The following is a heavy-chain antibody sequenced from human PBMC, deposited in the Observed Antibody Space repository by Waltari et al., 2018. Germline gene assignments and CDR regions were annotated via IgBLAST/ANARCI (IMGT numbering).Heavy chain of an antibody. CDR3: ARGLGYSSSWYRNLNWFDP. J-gene: IGHJ5*02. V-gene: IGHV4-4*02. Sequence: QVQLQESGPGLVKPSGTLSLTCAVSGGSISSSNWWSWVRQPPGQGLEWIGEIYHSGSTNYNPSLKSRVTISVDTSKNQFSLKLSSVTAADTAVYYCARGLGYSSSWYRNLNWFDPWGQGTLVTVSS. D-gene: IGHD6-13*01. CDR1: GGSISSSNW. CDR2: IYHSGST.